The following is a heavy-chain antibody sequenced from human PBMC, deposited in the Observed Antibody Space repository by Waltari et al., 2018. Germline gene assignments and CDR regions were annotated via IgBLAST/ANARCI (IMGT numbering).Heavy chain of an antibody. CDR3: AKDYFDSGSVNWFDP. D-gene: IGHD3-10*01. CDR2: INPNSGGT. J-gene: IGHJ5*02. V-gene: IGHV1-2*06. CDR1: GYTLTGYY. Sequence: QVELVQSGAEVKKPGASVKVSCKASGYTLTGYYMHWVRQAPGQGLEWMGRINPNSGGTNYAQKFQGRVTMTRDTSISTAYMELSSLRSDDTAVYYCAKDYFDSGSVNWFDPWGQGTLVTVSS.